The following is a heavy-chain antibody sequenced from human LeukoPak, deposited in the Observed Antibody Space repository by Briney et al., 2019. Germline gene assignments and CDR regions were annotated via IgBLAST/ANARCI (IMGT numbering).Heavy chain of an antibody. CDR2: IKPSGGST. CDR1: GYTFTSYY. Sequence: ASVKLSCKASGYTFTSYYMHWVRHAPGQGLEWMGIIKPSGGSTSYAHQFQGRVTMTRDTSTSTVYMELSSLRSEDTAVYYCARDLRGYYDSSGYYLFVYWGQGTLVTVSS. D-gene: IGHD3-22*01. CDR3: ARDLRGYYDSSGYYLFVY. V-gene: IGHV1-46*01. J-gene: IGHJ4*02.